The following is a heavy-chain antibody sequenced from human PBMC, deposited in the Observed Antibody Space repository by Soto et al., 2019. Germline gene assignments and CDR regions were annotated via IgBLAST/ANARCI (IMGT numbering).Heavy chain of an antibody. CDR1: GYTFTSYA. D-gene: IGHD6-19*01. J-gene: IGHJ5*02. CDR3: ARDRKGIAVAPGASGFDP. CDR2: INAGNGNT. Sequence: ASVKVSCKASGYTFTSYAMHWVRQAPGQRLEWMGWINAGNGNTKYSQKFQGRVTITRDTSASTAYMELSSLRSEDTAVYYCARDRKGIAVAPGASGFDPWGQGTLVTVSS. V-gene: IGHV1-3*01.